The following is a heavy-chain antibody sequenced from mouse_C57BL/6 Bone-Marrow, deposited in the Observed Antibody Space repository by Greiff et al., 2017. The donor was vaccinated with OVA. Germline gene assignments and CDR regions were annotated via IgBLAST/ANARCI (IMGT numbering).Heavy chain of an antibody. V-gene: IGHV1-15*01. CDR2: IDPETGGT. D-gene: IGHD2-12*01. CDR3: TRALLSAMDY. J-gene: IGHJ4*01. CDR1: GYTFTDYE. Sequence: VQLQQSGAELVRPGASVTLSCKASGYTFTDYEMHWVKQTPVHGLEWIGAIDPETGGTAYNQKFKGKAILTADKSSSTAYMELRSLTSEDSAVYYCTRALLSAMDYWGQGTSVTVSS.